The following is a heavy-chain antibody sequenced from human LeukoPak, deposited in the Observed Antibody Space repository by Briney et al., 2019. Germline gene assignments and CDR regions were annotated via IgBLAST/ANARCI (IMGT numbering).Heavy chain of an antibody. V-gene: IGHV4-59*01. J-gene: IGHJ5*02. CDR2: IYYSGST. D-gene: IGHD2-2*01. Sequence: SETLSLTCTVSGGSISSYYWSWIRQPPGKGLEWIGYIYYSGSTNCNPSLKSRVTISVDTSKNQFSLKLSSVTAADTAVYYCARGVCSSTSCYVVDWFDPWGQGTLVTVSS. CDR1: GGSISSYY. CDR3: ARGVCSSTSCYVVDWFDP.